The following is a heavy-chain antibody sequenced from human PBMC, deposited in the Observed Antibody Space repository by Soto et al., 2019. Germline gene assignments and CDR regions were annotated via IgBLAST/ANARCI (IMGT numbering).Heavy chain of an antibody. CDR1: GYTFSDYY. Sequence: QVQLVQSGAEVSKPGASVKVSCRASGYTFSDYYMHWVRQAPGQGLEWMGLINPVGGSTTYAQKFQGRVTMTRDTSTSTVHMELGSLSAEDTAVYYCTWGSEIPSGELSLGNFWGQGTLVTVSS. V-gene: IGHV1-46*03. CDR2: INPVGGST. J-gene: IGHJ4*02. CDR3: TWGSEIPSGELSLGNF. D-gene: IGHD3-16*02.